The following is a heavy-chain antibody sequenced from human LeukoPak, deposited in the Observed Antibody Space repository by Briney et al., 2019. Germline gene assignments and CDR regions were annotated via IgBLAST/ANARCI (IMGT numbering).Heavy chain of an antibody. CDR3: ARDLSGGPDYYDSSGWFWFDP. V-gene: IGHV4-34*01. D-gene: IGHD3-22*01. CDR2: INHSGST. Sequence: SETLSLTCAVYGGSFSGHYWSWIRQPPGKGLEWIGEINHSGSTNYNPSLKSRVTISVDTSKNQFSLKLSSVTAADTAVYYCARDLSGGPDYYDSSGWFWFDPWGQGTLVTVSS. J-gene: IGHJ5*02. CDR1: GGSFSGHY.